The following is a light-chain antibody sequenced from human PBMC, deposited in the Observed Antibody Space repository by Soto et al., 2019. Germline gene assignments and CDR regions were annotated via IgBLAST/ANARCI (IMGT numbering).Light chain of an antibody. Sequence: QSALTQPASVSGSPGQLITISCTGTSSDVGGYNYVSWYQQHPGKAPRVMIYEVSNRPAGVSNRFSGSKSGNTASLTISGLQAEDEADYYCSSYTSSSTLNYVFGTGTKVTVL. J-gene: IGLJ1*01. CDR1: SSDVGGYNY. CDR3: SSYTSSSTLNYV. V-gene: IGLV2-14*01. CDR2: EVS.